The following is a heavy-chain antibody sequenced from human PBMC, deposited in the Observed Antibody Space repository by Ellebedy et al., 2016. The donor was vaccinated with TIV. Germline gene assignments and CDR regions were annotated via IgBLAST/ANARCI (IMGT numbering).Heavy chain of an antibody. CDR1: GFTVSNNF. V-gene: IGHV3-53*01. Sequence: GGSLRLSCAASGFTVSNNFMTWVRQAPGKGLEWVSLIYSGGTPMYADSVKGRFTISRDNSKKTLYLQLNSLRVDDTAVYYCARKTDTTRSGDFWGQGTLVTVS. J-gene: IGHJ4*02. CDR2: IYSGGTP. D-gene: IGHD5-18*01. CDR3: ARKTDTTRSGDF.